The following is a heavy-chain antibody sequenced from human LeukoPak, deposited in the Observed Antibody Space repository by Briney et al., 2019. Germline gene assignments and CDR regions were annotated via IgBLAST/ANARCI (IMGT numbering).Heavy chain of an antibody. D-gene: IGHD3-10*01. Sequence: SQTLSLTCSVSGGSIDSGGYYWTWIRQHPGKGLEWIGYIYTSGITCYNPSLKSRVSISADTSKSQFSLKLRSVTAADTAMYYCARNLGSYGMDVWGQGTTVTVSS. CDR1: GGSIDSGGYY. V-gene: IGHV4-31*03. CDR3: ARNLGSYGMDV. J-gene: IGHJ6*02. CDR2: IYTSGIT.